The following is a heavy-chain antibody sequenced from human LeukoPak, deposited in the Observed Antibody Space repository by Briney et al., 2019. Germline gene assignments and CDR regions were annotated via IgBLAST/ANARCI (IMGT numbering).Heavy chain of an antibody. D-gene: IGHD4-23*01. J-gene: IGHJ4*02. CDR3: AGGSGGD. Sequence: PGGSLRLSCAASGFTFSHYWMNWVRQAPGKGLEWVANIKQDGIEKYYVDSVKGRFTISRDNAKRSLYLQMNSLRAEDTAVYFCAGGSGGDWGPGTLVTVSS. CDR1: GFTFSHYW. CDR2: IKQDGIEK. V-gene: IGHV3-7*04.